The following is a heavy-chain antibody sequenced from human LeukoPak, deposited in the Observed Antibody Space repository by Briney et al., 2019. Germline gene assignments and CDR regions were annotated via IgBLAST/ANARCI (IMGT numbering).Heavy chain of an antibody. CDR2: ISSSSSYI. D-gene: IGHD6-13*01. J-gene: IGHJ4*02. Sequence: GGSLRLSCAASGFTFSSYAMSWVRQAPGKGLEWVSAISSSSSYIYYADSVKGRFTISRDNAKNSLYLQMNSLRAEDTAVYYCALLGGPDTFSSSRNIDYWGQGTLVTVSS. CDR1: GFTFSSYA. V-gene: IGHV3-21*01. CDR3: ALLGGPDTFSSSRNIDY.